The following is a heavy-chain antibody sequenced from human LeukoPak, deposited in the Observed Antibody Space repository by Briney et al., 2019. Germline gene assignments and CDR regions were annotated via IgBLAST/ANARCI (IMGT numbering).Heavy chain of an antibody. Sequence: PSETLSLTCTVSGDSITSWSYYWAWIRQPPGKGLEWLATIYYSGTTYYNPSLKSRVIMSIDTSKNQLSLRLSSVTAADTAVYYCARQGGSGYYAYWGQGTLVSVSS. CDR2: IYYSGTT. CDR3: ARQGGSGYYAY. D-gene: IGHD3-3*01. CDR1: GDSITSWSYY. V-gene: IGHV4-39*01. J-gene: IGHJ4*02.